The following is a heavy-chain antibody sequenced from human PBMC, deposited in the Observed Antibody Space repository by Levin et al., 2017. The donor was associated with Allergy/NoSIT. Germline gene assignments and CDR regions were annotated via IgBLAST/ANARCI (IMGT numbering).Heavy chain of an antibody. CDR3: ARCSLVVVVAATPQGYYYMDV. CDR1: GGSFSGYY. D-gene: IGHD2-15*01. V-gene: IGHV4-34*01. CDR2: INHSGST. Sequence: SETLSLTCAVYGGSFSGYYWSWIRQPPGKGLEWIGEINHSGSTNYNPSLKSRVTISVDTSKNQFSLKLSSVTAADTAVYYCARCSLVVVVAATPQGYYYMDVWGKGTTVTVSS. J-gene: IGHJ6*03.